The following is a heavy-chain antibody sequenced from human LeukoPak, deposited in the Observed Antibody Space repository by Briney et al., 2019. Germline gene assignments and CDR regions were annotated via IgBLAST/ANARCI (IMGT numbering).Heavy chain of an antibody. CDR1: GFTFSSYS. CDR2: ISSSSSTI. V-gene: IGHV3-48*01. J-gene: IGHJ4*02. D-gene: IGHD2-2*01. Sequence: GGSLRLSCAASGFTFSSYSMNWVRQAPGKGLEWVSYISSSSSTIYYADSVKGRFTISRDNSKNTLYLQMNSLRAEDTAVYYCAKLAVVVPAATTHSFDYWGQGTLVTVSS. CDR3: AKLAVVVPAATTHSFDY.